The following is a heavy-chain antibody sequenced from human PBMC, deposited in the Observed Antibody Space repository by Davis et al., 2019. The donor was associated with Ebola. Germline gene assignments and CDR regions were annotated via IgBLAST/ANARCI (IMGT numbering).Heavy chain of an antibody. J-gene: IGHJ4*02. Sequence: PGGSLRLSCAASGFTFSDYYMTWIRQAPGKGLECISYISGSGSVIVYADSVKGRFTISRDNAKNSLFLQMNSLRAEDTAVYYCARAVGHIAAPDYWGQGTLVTVSS. D-gene: IGHD6-6*01. V-gene: IGHV3-11*04. CDR1: GFTFSDYY. CDR3: ARAVGHIAAPDY. CDR2: ISGSGSVI.